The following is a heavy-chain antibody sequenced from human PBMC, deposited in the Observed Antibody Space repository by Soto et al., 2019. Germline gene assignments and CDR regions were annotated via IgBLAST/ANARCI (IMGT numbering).Heavy chain of an antibody. CDR1: GDSVSSSNYY. V-gene: IGHV4-30-4*08. D-gene: IGHD3-22*01. CDR2: IFSNGGT. Sequence: SETLSLTCDVSGDSVSSSNYYWSWFRRPPGRGLEWIGYIFSNGGTYLNPSLRGRLDMSIDASENSFSVTLTSVTAADTAVYYFAGQFMEASSANVDDASWGRGILVTVSS. CDR3: AGQFMEASSANVDDAS. J-gene: IGHJ5*01.